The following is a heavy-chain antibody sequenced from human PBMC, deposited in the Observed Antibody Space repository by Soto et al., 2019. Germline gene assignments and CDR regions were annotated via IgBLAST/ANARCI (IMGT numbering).Heavy chain of an antibody. CDR3: VCGDRRGS. D-gene: IGHD4-17*01. Sequence: EAHLVEFGGGLVKPGGSLRLSCAASGFTFSSETMNWVRQAPEKGLEWVSSINSGGTTTHYVDSVKGRFTISRDNGKNSLYLQMSSLRVEDTAVYYCVCGDRRGSWGQGTLVTVSS. CDR2: INSGGTTT. V-gene: IGHV3-21*01. J-gene: IGHJ5*02. CDR1: GFTFSSET.